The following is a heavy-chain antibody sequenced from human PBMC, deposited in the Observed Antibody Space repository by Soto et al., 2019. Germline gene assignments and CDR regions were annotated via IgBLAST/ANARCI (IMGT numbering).Heavy chain of an antibody. V-gene: IGHV3-48*02. D-gene: IGHD2-2*01. CDR2: ISSGSYNI. CDR1: GFTFSSYS. CDR3: ARGPSAAAPLSDWYFDL. J-gene: IGHJ2*01. Sequence: GGSLRLSCTASGFTFSSYSMNWVRQAPGKGLEWVSYISSGSYNIYYADSVKGRFTISRDNAKDSLYLQMSSLRDDDSAVYYCARGPSAAAPLSDWYFDLWGRGTLVTVSS.